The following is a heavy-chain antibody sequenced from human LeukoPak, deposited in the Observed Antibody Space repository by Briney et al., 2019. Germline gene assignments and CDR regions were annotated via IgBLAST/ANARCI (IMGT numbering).Heavy chain of an antibody. CDR3: ARGQRGLPY. D-gene: IGHD5-12*01. J-gene: IGHJ4*02. Sequence: SETLSLTCTVSGGSISPSYCSWVRQPPGKGLEWVGNIYYSGSTDSNPSLKSRVTFSVDTSKNQFSLKLSSVTAADTAMYYCARGQRGLPYWGQGTLVTVSS. V-gene: IGHV4-59*01. CDR1: GGSISPSY. CDR2: IYYSGST.